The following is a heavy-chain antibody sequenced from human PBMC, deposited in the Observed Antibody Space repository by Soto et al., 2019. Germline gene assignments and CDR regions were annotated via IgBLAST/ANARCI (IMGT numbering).Heavy chain of an antibody. J-gene: IGHJ6*02. Sequence: PSETLSLTCAVYGGSFSGYYWSWIRQPPGKGLEWIGEINHSGSTNYNPSLKSRVTISVDTSKNQFSLKLSSVTAADTAVYYCARVPVPVLSAAAGTMNYYYGMDVWGQGTTVTVSS. CDR2: INHSGST. CDR3: ARVPVPVLSAAAGTMNYYYGMDV. CDR1: GGSFSGYY. D-gene: IGHD6-13*01. V-gene: IGHV4-34*01.